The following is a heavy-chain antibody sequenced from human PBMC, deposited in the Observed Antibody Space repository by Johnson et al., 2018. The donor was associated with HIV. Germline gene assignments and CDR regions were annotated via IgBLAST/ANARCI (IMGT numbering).Heavy chain of an antibody. CDR1: GFTFSDYY. Sequence: MQLVESGGGLVKPGGSLRLSCAPSGFTFSDYYMNWVRQAPGKGLEWVANIKGDGSEKYHVDSVRGRFTISRDNAKNSLYLQMDSLRAEDTAIYYCARPIARGASDIWGQGTMVTVSS. D-gene: IGHD3-10*01. CDR3: ARPIARGASDI. CDR2: IKGDGSEK. V-gene: IGHV3-7*05. J-gene: IGHJ3*02.